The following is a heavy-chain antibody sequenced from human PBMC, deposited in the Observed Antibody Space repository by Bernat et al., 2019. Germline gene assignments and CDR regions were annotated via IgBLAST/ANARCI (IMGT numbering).Heavy chain of an antibody. V-gene: IGHV4-59*08. CDR1: GDSITGYH. D-gene: IGHD5-18*01. J-gene: IGHJ4*02. CDR3: ARHKVHRVPAQLWSSYYFDS. CDR2: IYYSGST. Sequence: QVQLQESGPGLVKPSETLSLTCTVSGDSITGYHWSWIRQPPGKGLEWIGYIYYSGSTKYNPSLKSLVTISVDTSKHQFSLKLNSVPAADTAVYYCARHKVHRVPAQLWSSYYFDSWGQGTLVTVSS.